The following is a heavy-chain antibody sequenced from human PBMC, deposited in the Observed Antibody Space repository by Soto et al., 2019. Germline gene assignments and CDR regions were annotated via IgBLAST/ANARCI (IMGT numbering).Heavy chain of an antibody. J-gene: IGHJ4*02. CDR3: ASRTTGTTFPFDY. V-gene: IGHV4-39*01. D-gene: IGHD1-1*01. CDR1: GGSISSSSYY. Sequence: SETLSLTCTVSGGSISSSSYYWGWIRQPPGKGLEWIGSIYYSGSTYYNPSLKSRVTISVDTSKNQFSLKLSSVAAADTAVYYCASRTTGTTFPFDYWGQGTLVTVSS. CDR2: IYYSGST.